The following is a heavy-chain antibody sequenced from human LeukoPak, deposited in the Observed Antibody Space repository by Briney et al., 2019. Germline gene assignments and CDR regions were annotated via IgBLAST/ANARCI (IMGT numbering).Heavy chain of an antibody. J-gene: IGHJ4*02. Sequence: GGSLSLSCAASGFAFSTYSIDWVRQAPGKGLEWLSYISSSSSTIYYADSVKGRFTVSRDNAENLVYLQMNSLGAEDMAVYYCARVGRSGYTKDYRGQGTLVTVAS. V-gene: IGHV3-48*04. CDR1: GFAFSTYS. CDR3: ARVGRSGYTKDY. CDR2: ISSSSSTI. D-gene: IGHD5-12*01.